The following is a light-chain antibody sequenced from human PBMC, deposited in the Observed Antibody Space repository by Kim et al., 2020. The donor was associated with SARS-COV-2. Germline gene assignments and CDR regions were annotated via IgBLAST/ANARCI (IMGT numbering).Light chain of an antibody. Sequence: SYELTQPPSVSVAPGKTARITCEGNNIGSKSVHWYQQKPGQAPVLVIYYDSDRPSGIPERFSGSNSGNTATLTISRVEAGDKADYYCQVWDSSSDLRVFGGGTQLTVL. V-gene: IGLV3-21*04. CDR2: YDS. J-gene: IGLJ3*02. CDR1: NIGSKS. CDR3: QVWDSSSDLRV.